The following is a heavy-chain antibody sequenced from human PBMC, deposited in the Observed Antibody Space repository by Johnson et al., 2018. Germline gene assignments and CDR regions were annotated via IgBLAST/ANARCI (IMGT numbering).Heavy chain of an antibody. V-gene: IGHV3-30*18. CDR3: AKDVQYTVTTAGAAFDI. D-gene: IGHD4-17*01. CDR1: GFTFSSYG. J-gene: IGHJ3*02. CDR2: ISYDGSNK. Sequence: QVQLVQSGGGVVQPGRSLRLSCAASGFTFSSYGMHWVRQAPGKGLEWVAVISYDGSNKYYADSVKGRFTISRDNSKNTLYLQMNSLRAEDTAVYYCAKDVQYTVTTAGAAFDIWGQVTMVTVSS.